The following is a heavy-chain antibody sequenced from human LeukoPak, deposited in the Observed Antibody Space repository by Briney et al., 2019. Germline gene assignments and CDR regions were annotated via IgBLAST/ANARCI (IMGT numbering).Heavy chain of an antibody. V-gene: IGHV3-7*01. J-gene: IGHJ4*02. CDR2: IKQDGSEK. CDR1: GFTFSSYS. D-gene: IGHD3-22*01. Sequence: GGSLRLSCAASGFTFSSYSMNWVRQAPGKGLEWVANIKQDGSEKYYVDSVKGRFTISRDNAKNSLYLQMNSLRAEDTAVYYCAKGSYYYDSSGLPFDYWGQGTLVTVSS. CDR3: AKGSYYYDSSGLPFDY.